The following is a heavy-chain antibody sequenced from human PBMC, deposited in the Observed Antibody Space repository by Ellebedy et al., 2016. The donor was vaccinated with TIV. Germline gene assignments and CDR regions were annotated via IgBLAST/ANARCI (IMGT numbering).Heavy chain of an antibody. J-gene: IGHJ4*02. V-gene: IGHV4-31*03. D-gene: IGHD2-2*01. CDR2: MYHSGNT. Sequence: SETLSLTXTVSGDSISSGGYYWSWIRQFPGKGLEWIGYMYHSGNTFYNPSLKSRLTMSADTSKNQFSLKLRSVTAADTAVYYCARYRRGSSDITFDYWGQGILVTVSS. CDR3: ARYRRGSSDITFDY. CDR1: GDSISSGGYY.